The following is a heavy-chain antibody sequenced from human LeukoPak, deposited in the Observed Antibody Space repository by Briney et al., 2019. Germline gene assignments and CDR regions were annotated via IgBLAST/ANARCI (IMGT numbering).Heavy chain of an antibody. CDR3: AKDDTGDGYYYYYYGMDV. J-gene: IGHJ6*02. D-gene: IGHD6-25*01. CDR1: GFTFDDYA. V-gene: IGHV3-9*01. Sequence: PGGSLRLSCAASGFTFDDYAMHWVRQAPGKGLEWVSGISWNSGSIGYADSVKGRFTISRDNAKNSLYLQMNSLRAEDTAVYDCAKDDTGDGYYYYYYGMDVWGQGTTVTVSS. CDR2: ISWNSGSI.